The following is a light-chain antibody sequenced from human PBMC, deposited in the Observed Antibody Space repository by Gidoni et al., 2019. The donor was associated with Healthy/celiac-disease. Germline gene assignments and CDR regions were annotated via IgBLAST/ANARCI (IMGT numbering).Light chain of an antibody. CDR2: LGS. CDR3: MQALQTPFT. Sequence: VTPGEPASISCRSSQSRLHSNGYNYLDWYLQKPGQSPQLLIYLGSNRASGVPDRFSGSGSGTDFTLKISRVEAEDVGVYYCMQALQTPFTFGGGTKVEIK. CDR1: QSRLHSNGYNY. V-gene: IGKV2-28*01. J-gene: IGKJ4*01.